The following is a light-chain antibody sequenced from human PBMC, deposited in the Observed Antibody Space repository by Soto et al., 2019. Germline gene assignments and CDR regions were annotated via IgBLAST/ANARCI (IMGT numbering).Light chain of an antibody. CDR3: QQYYSIPYT. V-gene: IGKV4-1*01. Sequence: DIVMTQSPDSLAVSLGERATINCKSSQSVLSSSNNKNFLSWYQQKPGQSPKLLIYWPSTRESGVPDRFSGSGSGTEFTLTISGLQAEDVAVYYCQQYYSIPYTFGQGTKLEIK. J-gene: IGKJ2*01. CDR2: WPS. CDR1: QSVLSSSNNKNF.